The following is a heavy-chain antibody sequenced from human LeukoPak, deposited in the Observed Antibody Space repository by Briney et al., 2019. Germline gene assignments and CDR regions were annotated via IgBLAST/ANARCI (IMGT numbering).Heavy chain of an antibody. CDR1: GGSISRSSYY. CDR2: IYYSGST. Sequence: PSETLSLTCTVSGGSISRSSYYWGWIRQPPGKGLEWIGGIYYSGSTYYNPSLKSRVTISVDTSKNQFSLKLSSVTAADTAVYYCARVFRDLKSGSYSHSFGYWGQGTLVTVSS. D-gene: IGHD1-26*01. J-gene: IGHJ4*02. CDR3: ARVFRDLKSGSYSHSFGY. V-gene: IGHV4-39*07.